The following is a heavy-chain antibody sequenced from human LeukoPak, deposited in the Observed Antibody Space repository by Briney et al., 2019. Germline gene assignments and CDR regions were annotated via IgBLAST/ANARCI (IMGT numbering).Heavy chain of an antibody. CDR1: GYTFTGYY. CDR2: ISAYNGNT. Sequence: ASVKVSCKASGYTFTGYYMHWVRQAPGQGLEWMGWISAYNGNTNYAQKLQGRVTMTTDTSTSTAYMELRSLRSDDTAVYYCARDGITMIVVALDYWGQGTLVTVSS. CDR3: ARDGITMIVVALDY. V-gene: IGHV1-18*04. J-gene: IGHJ4*02. D-gene: IGHD3-22*01.